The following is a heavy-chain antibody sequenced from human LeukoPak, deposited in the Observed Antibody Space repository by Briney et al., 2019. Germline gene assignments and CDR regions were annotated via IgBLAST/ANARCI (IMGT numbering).Heavy chain of an antibody. Sequence: SETLSLTCTVSGGSISSSSYYWGWLRQPPGKGLEWIGSIHYSGSTYYNPSLKSRVTIFADTSRNQFSLKLSSVTAADTAVYYCARLHQYYYDSSGYYYYDYWGQGTLVTVSS. V-gene: IGHV4-39*01. CDR3: ARLHQYYYDSSGYYYYDY. CDR1: GGSISSSSYY. J-gene: IGHJ4*02. CDR2: IHYSGST. D-gene: IGHD3-22*01.